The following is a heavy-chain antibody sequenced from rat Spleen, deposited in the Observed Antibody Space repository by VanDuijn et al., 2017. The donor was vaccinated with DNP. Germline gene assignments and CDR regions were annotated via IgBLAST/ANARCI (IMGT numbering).Heavy chain of an antibody. Sequence: EVQLVESGGGLVQPGGSLKLSCAASGFTLSDYYMAWVRQAPTKGLEWVAYSNYAGGSTYHGDSVKGRFTISRDNAKSTLYLQMDSLRFEDTATYFCASWGIRAYYFDSWGQGVMVTVSS. CDR2: SNYAGGST. CDR1: GFTLSDYY. CDR3: ASWGIRAYYFDS. J-gene: IGHJ2*01. D-gene: IGHD4-3*01. V-gene: IGHV5-22*01.